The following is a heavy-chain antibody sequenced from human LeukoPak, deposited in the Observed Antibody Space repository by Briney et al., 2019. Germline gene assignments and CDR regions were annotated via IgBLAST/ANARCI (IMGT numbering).Heavy chain of an antibody. V-gene: IGHV3-30*04. D-gene: IGHD1-7*01. CDR1: GFTFSSYA. Sequence: PGGSLRLSCAASGFTFSSYAMHWVRQAPGKGLEWVAVISYDGSNKYYADSVKGRFTISRDNSKNTLYLQMNSLRAEDTAVYYCTTDIAYNWNYVRGYYYYMDVWGKGTTVTVSS. CDR2: ISYDGSNK. CDR3: TTDIAYNWNYVRGYYYYMDV. J-gene: IGHJ6*03.